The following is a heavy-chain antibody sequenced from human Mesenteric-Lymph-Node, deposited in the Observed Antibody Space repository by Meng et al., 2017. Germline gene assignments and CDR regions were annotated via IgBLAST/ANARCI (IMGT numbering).Heavy chain of an antibody. CDR2: ISSYGSSK. V-gene: IGHV3-30*03. J-gene: IGHJ5*01. CDR1: GLIFRRSC. D-gene: IGHD3-16*01. Sequence: QVQLVESGGGVIQPGRTLKLSCAASGLIFRRSCMHWVRQAPGQGLEWVAFISSYGSSKYYTDSVKGRFTISRDNSKNTVSLQIDSLRVEDTAVYYCARDKAVTCLDTWGQGTLVTVSS. CDR3: ARDKAVTCLDT.